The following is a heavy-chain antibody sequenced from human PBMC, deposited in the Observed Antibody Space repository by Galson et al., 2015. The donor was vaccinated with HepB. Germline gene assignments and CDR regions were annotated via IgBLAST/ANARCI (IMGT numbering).Heavy chain of an antibody. Sequence: SLRLSCAASGFTFSSYAMHWVRQAPGKGLEWVAVISYDGSNKYYADSVKGRLTISRDNSKNTLYLQMNRLRAEDTAVYYCARVSDFWGDPPAFDIWGQGTMVTVSS. D-gene: IGHD3-3*01. CDR1: GFTFSSYA. J-gene: IGHJ3*02. CDR3: ARVSDFWGDPPAFDI. V-gene: IGHV3-30-3*01. CDR2: ISYDGSNK.